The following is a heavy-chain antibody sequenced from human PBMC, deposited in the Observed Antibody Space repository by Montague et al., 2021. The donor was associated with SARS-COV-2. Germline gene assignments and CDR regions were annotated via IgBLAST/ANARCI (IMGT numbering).Heavy chain of an antibody. CDR2: IYDSGSA. CDR3: ARAYCGGDCHVGP. J-gene: IGHJ5*02. CDR1: VGSISSYY. Sequence: SETLSPTCAVSVGSISSYYWTWIRQPPGKGLEWIGYIYDSGSANYNPSLKGRSTISVDTSNNQFSLRLSSVTAADTAVYYCARAYCGGDCHVGPWGQGILVTVSS. V-gene: IGHV4-59*01. D-gene: IGHD2-21*02.